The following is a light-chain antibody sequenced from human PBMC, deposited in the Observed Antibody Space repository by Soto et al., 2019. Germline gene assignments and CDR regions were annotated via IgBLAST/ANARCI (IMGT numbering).Light chain of an antibody. V-gene: IGKV1-33*01. CDR2: GAS. CDR1: QDIRNY. Sequence: DIQMTQSPSSLSASVGDRVTITCQASQDIRNYLNWYQQKPVNAPKLLIYGASNLETVVPSRFSGSGSGTDITFNISRMQTEDFTTHYCQQYDNYHYTFGQGTKLEI. J-gene: IGKJ2*01. CDR3: QQYDNYHYT.